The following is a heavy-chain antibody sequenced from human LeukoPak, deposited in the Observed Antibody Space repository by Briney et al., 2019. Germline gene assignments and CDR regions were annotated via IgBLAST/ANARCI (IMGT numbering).Heavy chain of an antibody. Sequence: PGGSLRLSCVASGFTFSSYGMHWVRQAPGKGLEWVAVISYDGSNKYYADSVKGRFTISRDNSKNTLYLQMNSLRAEDTAVYYCAKDSGYQTRNYYFDYWGQGTLVIVSS. V-gene: IGHV3-30*18. J-gene: IGHJ4*02. CDR3: AKDSGYQTRNYYFDY. D-gene: IGHD5-12*01. CDR1: GFTFSSYG. CDR2: ISYDGSNK.